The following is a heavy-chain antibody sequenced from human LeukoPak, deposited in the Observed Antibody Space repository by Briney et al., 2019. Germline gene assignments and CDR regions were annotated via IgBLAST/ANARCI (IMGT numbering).Heavy chain of an antibody. Sequence: VASVKVSCKASGGTFSSYAISWVRQAPGQGLEWMGGIIPIFGTANYAQKFQGRVTITTDESTSTAYMELSSLRSEDTAVYYCARARTATGYCSSTSCYSPYYYYYYMDVWGKGTTVTVSS. J-gene: IGHJ6*03. CDR2: IIPIFGTA. CDR1: GGTFSSYA. D-gene: IGHD2-2*01. V-gene: IGHV1-69*05. CDR3: ARARTATGYCSSTSCYSPYYYYYYMDV.